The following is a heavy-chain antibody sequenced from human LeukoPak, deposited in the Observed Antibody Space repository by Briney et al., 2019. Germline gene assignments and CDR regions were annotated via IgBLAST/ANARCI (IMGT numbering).Heavy chain of an antibody. D-gene: IGHD2-2*03. V-gene: IGHV3-23*01. J-gene: IGHJ1*01. CDR1: GFTFNNYA. CDR2: LTDSGGST. CDR3: AQVDIAIVPGAVAEFFQN. Sequence: GGTLRLSCAASGFTFNNYAMSWVRQAPGKGLEWVSTLTDSGGSTDYADSVKGRFTISRDNSKNTLYVQMNSLRAEDTAVYFCAQVDIAIVPGAVAEFFQNWGQGTLVIVSS.